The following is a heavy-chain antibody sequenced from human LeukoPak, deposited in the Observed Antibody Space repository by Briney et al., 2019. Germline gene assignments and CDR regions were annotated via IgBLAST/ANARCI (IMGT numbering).Heavy chain of an antibody. J-gene: IGHJ3*02. D-gene: IGHD1-26*01. V-gene: IGHV3-21*01. Sequence: PGGSLRLSCAASGFTFNSYSMNWVRQAPGKGLEWVSSISSGSSYIFYADSVKGRFTISRDNAKNSLYLQMNSLRAEDTAVYYCARQVGVDDAFDIWGQGTTVTISS. CDR1: GFTFNSYS. CDR2: ISSGSSYI. CDR3: ARQVGVDDAFDI.